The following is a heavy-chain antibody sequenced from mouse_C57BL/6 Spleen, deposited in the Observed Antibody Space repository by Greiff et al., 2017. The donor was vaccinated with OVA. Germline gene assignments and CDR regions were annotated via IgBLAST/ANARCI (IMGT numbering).Heavy chain of an antibody. V-gene: IGHV1-64*01. J-gene: IGHJ4*01. CDR3: ARSGGNWAMDY. D-gene: IGHD2-1*01. CDR1: GYTFTSYW. Sequence: VQLQQPGAELVKPGASVKLSCKASGYTFTSYWMHWVKQRPGQGLEWIGMIHPNSGSTNYNEKFKSKATLTVDKSSSTAYMQLSSLTSEDSAVYYCARSGGNWAMDYWGQGTSVTVSS. CDR2: IHPNSGST.